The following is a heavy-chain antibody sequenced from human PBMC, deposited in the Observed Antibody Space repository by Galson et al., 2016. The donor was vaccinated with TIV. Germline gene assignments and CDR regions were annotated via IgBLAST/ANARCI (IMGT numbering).Heavy chain of an antibody. CDR2: IIPIVGVA. CDR1: GGTFSTST. CDR3: AREEDLRYYFDY. J-gene: IGHJ4*02. D-gene: IGHD3-16*01. Sequence: SVKVSCKASGGTFSTSTINWVRQAPGQGLEWMGRIIPIVGVAVYAQKFRGRVTITADKSTSTAHMDLSSLRSEDTAVYYCAREEDLRYYFDYWGQGTLVTVSS. V-gene: IGHV1-69*04.